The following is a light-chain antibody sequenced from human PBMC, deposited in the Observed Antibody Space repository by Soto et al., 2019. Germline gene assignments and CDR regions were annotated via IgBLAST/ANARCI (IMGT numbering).Light chain of an antibody. Sequence: EIVLTQSPATLSLSPGERATLSCTASQIIGSYLAWYQLKPGQAPRLLIYGASNRATGIPARFSGSGSGTDFTLTVRSLEPEDFAVYYCQQRGSWPLTFGGGPKVESK. CDR2: GAS. V-gene: IGKV3-11*01. CDR3: QQRGSWPLT. J-gene: IGKJ4*01. CDR1: QIIGSY.